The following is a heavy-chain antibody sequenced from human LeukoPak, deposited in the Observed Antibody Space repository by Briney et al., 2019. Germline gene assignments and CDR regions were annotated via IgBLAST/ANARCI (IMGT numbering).Heavy chain of an antibody. CDR3: AREGYFWSGYYIGPYYYYGMDV. D-gene: IGHD3-3*01. J-gene: IGHJ6*02. CDR2: INAGNGNT. V-gene: IGHV1-3*01. Sequence: GASVKVSGKASGYTFTSYAMHWVRQAPGQRLEWMGWINAGNGNTKYSQKFQGRVTITRDTSASTAYMELSSLRSEDTAVYYCAREGYFWSGYYIGPYYYYGMDVWGQGTTVTVSS. CDR1: GYTFTSYA.